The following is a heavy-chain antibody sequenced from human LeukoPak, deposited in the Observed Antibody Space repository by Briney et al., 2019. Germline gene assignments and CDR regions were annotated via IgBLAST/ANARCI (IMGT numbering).Heavy chain of an antibody. V-gene: IGHV4-34*01. CDR1: GGSFSGYY. Sequence: PSETLSLTCAVYGGSFSGYYWSWIRQPPGKGLEWLGEINHSGSTNYNPSLKSRVTISVDTSKNQFSLKLSSVTAADTAVYYCARGLNPHYGWFDPWGQGTLVTVSS. D-gene: IGHD3-10*01. J-gene: IGHJ5*01. CDR2: INHSGST. CDR3: ARGLNPHYGWFDP.